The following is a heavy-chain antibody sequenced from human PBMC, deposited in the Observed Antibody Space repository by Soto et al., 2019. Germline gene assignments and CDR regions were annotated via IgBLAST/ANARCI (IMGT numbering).Heavy chain of an antibody. J-gene: IGHJ5*02. CDR2: IIPIFGTA. CDR3: ARALRCSSTRCYSWFDP. D-gene: IGHD2-2*02. V-gene: IGHV1-69*19. Sequence: QVQLVQSGAEVKKPGSSVKVSCKASGGTFSSYAISWVRQAPGQGLEWMGGIIPIFGTANYAQKFQGRVTITADESTSTAFMELSGLRSEDTAVYYCARALRCSSTRCYSWFDPCGQGTLVTVSS. CDR1: GGTFSSYA.